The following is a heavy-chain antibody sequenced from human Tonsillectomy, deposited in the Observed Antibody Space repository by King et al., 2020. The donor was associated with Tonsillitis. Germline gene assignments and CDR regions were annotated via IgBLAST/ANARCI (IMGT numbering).Heavy chain of an antibody. Sequence: VQLVESAGGVVQPGRSLRLSCAASGFTFNTYAMHWVRQTPGKGLEWVAVISYDGNNKYYADSVKGRFTISRDNSKSTLFLHMNSLRVEDTAVYYCSRDIWELSLRAGFDCWGQGALVTVSS. D-gene: IGHD1-26*01. CDR1: GFTFNTYA. V-gene: IGHV3-30*04. J-gene: IGHJ4*02. CDR3: SRDIWELSLRAGFDC. CDR2: ISYDGNNK.